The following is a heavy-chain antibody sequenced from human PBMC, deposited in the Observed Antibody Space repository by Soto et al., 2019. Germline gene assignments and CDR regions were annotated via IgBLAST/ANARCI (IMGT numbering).Heavy chain of an antibody. J-gene: IGHJ6*02. V-gene: IGHV3-30-3*01. CDR2: ISYDGSNK. Sequence: GGSLRLSCAASGFTFSSYAMHWVRQAPGKGLEWVAVISYDGSNKYYADSVKGRFTISRDNSKNTLYLQMNSLRAEDTAVYYCARDRTSLRFLEWLLGGMDVWGQGTTVTVSS. CDR3: ARDRTSLRFLEWLLGGMDV. D-gene: IGHD3-3*01. CDR1: GFTFSSYA.